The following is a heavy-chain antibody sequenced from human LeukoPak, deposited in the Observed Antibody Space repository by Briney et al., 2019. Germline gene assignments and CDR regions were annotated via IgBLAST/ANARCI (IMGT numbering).Heavy chain of an antibody. D-gene: IGHD3-10*01. CDR3: ARDLRGYFGSGSYYFDY. CDR1: GYTFTGYY. Sequence: ASVKVSCKASGYTFTGYYMHWGRQAPGQGLEWMGWINPISGGTNYAQKFQGRVTMTRDPSISTAYMDLSRLRSDDTAVYYCARDLRGYFGSGSYYFDYWGQGTLVTVSS. J-gene: IGHJ4*02. CDR2: INPISGGT. V-gene: IGHV1-2*02.